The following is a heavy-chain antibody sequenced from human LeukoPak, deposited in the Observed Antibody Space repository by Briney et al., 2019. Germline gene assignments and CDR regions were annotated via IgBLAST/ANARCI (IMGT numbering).Heavy chain of an antibody. Sequence: SETLSLTCTVSGGSISSGGYYWSWIRQHPGKGLEWIGYIYYSGSTYYNPSLKSRVTISVDTSKNQFSLKLSSVTAADTAVYYCARCSSTYCYGMDVWGQGTTVTVSS. CDR1: GGSISSGGYY. V-gene: IGHV4-31*03. D-gene: IGHD2-2*01. CDR2: IYYSGST. J-gene: IGHJ6*02. CDR3: ARCSSTYCYGMDV.